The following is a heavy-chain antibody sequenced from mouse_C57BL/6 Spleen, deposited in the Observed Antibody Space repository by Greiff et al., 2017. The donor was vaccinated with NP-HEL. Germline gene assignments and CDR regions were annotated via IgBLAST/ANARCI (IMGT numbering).Heavy chain of an antibody. V-gene: IGHV5-17*01. J-gene: IGHJ2*01. CDR1: GFTFSDYG. D-gene: IGHD1-1*01. CDR2: ISSGSSTI. Sequence: EVQLVESGGGLVKPGGSLKLSCAASGFTFSDYGMHWVRQAPEKGLEWVAYISSGSSTIYYADTVKGRFTISRDNAKNTLFLQMTSLRSEDTAMYYCARMGPELLRPFDDWGQGTTLTVSS. CDR3: ARMGPELLRPFDD.